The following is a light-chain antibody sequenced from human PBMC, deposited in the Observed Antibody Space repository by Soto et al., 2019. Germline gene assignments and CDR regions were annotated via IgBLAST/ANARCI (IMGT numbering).Light chain of an antibody. V-gene: IGLV2-11*01. CDR3: CSYAGTYTFFV. CDR1: SSDVGGYNY. J-gene: IGLJ1*01. Sequence: QSALTQPRSVSGSPGQSVTTSCSGSSSDVGGYNYVSWYQQQPGKAPKLLIYDVTIRTSGVSDRFSGSKSGNTASLTISDLQAEDDGDYYCCSYAGTYTFFVFGTGTKVTVL. CDR2: DVT.